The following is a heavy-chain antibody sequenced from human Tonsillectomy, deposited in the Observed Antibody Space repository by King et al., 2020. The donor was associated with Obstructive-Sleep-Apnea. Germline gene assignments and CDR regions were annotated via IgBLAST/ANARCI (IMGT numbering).Heavy chain of an antibody. CDR1: GDSISGFY. J-gene: IGHJ4*02. Sequence: VQLQESGPGLVKPSETLSLTCTVSGDSISGFYWSWIRQPPGKGLEWIGSVYYSWSTNYNPSLKSRVTMSRDTSKNQFSLKLSSVTAADTAVYFCARETSSGYFDYWGQGTLVTVSS. CDR3: ARETSSGYFDY. D-gene: IGHD6-6*01. V-gene: IGHV4-59*01. CDR2: VYYSWST.